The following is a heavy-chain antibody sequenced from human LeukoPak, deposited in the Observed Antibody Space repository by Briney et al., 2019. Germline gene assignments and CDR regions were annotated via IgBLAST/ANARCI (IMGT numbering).Heavy chain of an antibody. CDR1: GYTLTELS. J-gene: IGHJ3*02. CDR3: ATTSQSYSDCSSTSCYAHGAFDI. D-gene: IGHD2-2*01. CDR2: FDPEDGET. Sequence: ASVKVSCKVSGYTLTELSMHWVGQAPGKRLEWRGGFDPEDGETIYEQKLHGTVTMNEHTSTDTDYMGLSRLRSEDPAVYYCATTSQSYSDCSSTSCYAHGAFDIWGQGTMVTVSS. V-gene: IGHV1-24*01.